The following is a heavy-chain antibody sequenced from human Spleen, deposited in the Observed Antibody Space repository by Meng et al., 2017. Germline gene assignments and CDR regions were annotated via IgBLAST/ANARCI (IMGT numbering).Heavy chain of an antibody. CDR3: ARGNVATFLGY. CDR1: GGSISTSGYY. Sequence: QPQLQESGPGLVKPAGALSLPCSVSGGSISTSGYYWGWIRQPPGKGLEWIGSIGHSGFTYYNPSLKSRVTISVDTSKNQFSLNLRSVTAADTAVYYCARGNVATFLGYWGQGTLVTVSS. D-gene: IGHD5-12*01. J-gene: IGHJ4*02. V-gene: IGHV4-39*07. CDR2: IGHSGFT.